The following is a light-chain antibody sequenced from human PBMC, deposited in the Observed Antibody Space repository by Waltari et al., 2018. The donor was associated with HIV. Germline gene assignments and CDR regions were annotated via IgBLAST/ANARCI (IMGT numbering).Light chain of an antibody. J-gene: IGLJ3*02. CDR2: NTD. V-gene: IGLV1-44*01. Sequence: QSVLTQPPSASGTPGQRVTISCSGSSSNIGRNSVNWYQQLPGTAPKLLIYNTDQRPSGVPDRFSGSKSGTSASLAMSGLQSEDEADYYCATWDDSLNGQVFGGGTKVTVL. CDR1: SSNIGRNS. CDR3: ATWDDSLNGQV.